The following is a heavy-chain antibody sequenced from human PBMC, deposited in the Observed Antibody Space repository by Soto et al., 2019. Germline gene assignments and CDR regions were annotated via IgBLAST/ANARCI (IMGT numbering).Heavy chain of an antibody. J-gene: IGHJ4*02. CDR1: GFTFSSYA. Sequence: GGSLRLSCAASGFTFSSYAMHWVRQAPGKGLEWVAVISYDGSNKYYADSVKGRFTISRDNSKNTLYLQMNSLRAEDTAVYYCARDPHIKKRSGYYPIYWGQGTLVTVSS. CDR2: ISYDGSNK. V-gene: IGHV3-30-3*01. CDR3: ARDPHIKKRSGYYPIY. D-gene: IGHD3-22*01.